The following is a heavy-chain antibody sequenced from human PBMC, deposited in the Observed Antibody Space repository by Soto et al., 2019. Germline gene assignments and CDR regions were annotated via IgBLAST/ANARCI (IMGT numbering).Heavy chain of an antibody. CDR2: IYYSGTT. J-gene: IGHJ4*02. CDR3: ARREIQGPIDY. CDR1: GYSISSSNW. Sequence: SETLSLTCAVSGYSISSSNWWGWIRQPPGKGLEWIGYIYYSGTTYYNPSPKSQVTMSVDTSKNHFSLKLTSVTAVDTAVYYCARREIQGPIDYWGQGTLVTVS. V-gene: IGHV4-28*01. D-gene: IGHD1-26*01.